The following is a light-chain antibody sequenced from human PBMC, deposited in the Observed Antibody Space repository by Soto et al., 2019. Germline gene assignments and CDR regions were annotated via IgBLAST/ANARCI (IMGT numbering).Light chain of an antibody. CDR2: KAS. V-gene: IGKV1-5*03. J-gene: IGKJ2*01. CDR1: HSISAW. Sequence: DIQMTQSPSTLSASVGDRVTITCRASHSISAWLAWYQQKPGKAPKLLIYKASTLDSGVPSRFSGSGSGTEFTITISSLQPDDFATYNSHLYHSFFNYTFGQGTKLEIK. CDR3: HLYHSFFNYT.